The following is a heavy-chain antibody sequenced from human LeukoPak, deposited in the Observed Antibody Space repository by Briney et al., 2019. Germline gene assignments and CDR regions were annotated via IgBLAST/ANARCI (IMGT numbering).Heavy chain of an antibody. CDR2: INSDGSST. CDR3: ARELLYYYDSSGYYPDY. J-gene: IGHJ4*02. CDR1: GFTLSSYW. D-gene: IGHD3-22*01. Sequence: GGSLRLSCAASGFTLSSYWMHWVRQAPGKGLVWVSRINSDGSSTSYADSVKGRFTISRDNAKNTLYLQMNSLRAEDTAVYYCARELLYYYDSSGYYPDYWGQGTLVTVSS. V-gene: IGHV3-74*01.